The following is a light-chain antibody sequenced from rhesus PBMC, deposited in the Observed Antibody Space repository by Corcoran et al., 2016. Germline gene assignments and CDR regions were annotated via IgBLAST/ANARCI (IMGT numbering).Light chain of an antibody. CDR3: QKYDTSPLT. V-gene: IGKV3-53*02. CDR2: GAS. J-gene: IGKJ4*01. CDR1: QSVITY. Sequence: QVILTQSPVTLSLSPGERATLSCRASQSVITYLDWYQQNPGPPPKLHMYGASRRATGIPDRFSGSGSGTECTLTISSLEPEDVAVYYCQKYDTSPLTFGGGTKVELK.